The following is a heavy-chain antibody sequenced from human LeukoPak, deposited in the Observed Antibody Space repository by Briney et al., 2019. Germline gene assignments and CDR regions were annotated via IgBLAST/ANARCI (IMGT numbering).Heavy chain of an antibody. V-gene: IGHV3-23*01. J-gene: IGHJ4*02. Sequence: PAGSLILSCAASGCTMSSFAMSWVRQAPGKGLEWVSIISDNGGSTYYADSVKGRFTISIDNSKNMLYLQMNSLRAEDTAVYSCAKRGCGGTRCYVNYWGQGTLVTVSS. D-gene: IGHD2-2*01. CDR3: AKRGCGGTRCYVNY. CDR1: GCTMSSFA. CDR2: ISDNGGST.